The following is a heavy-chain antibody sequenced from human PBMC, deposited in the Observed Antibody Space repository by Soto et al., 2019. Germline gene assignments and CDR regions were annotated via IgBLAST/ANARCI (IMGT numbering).Heavy chain of an antibody. CDR2: ISSSSSYI. D-gene: IGHD4-4*01. V-gene: IGHV3-21*01. CDR1: GFTFSSYS. J-gene: IGHJ6*02. Sequence: PGWSLRLSCAASGFTFSSYSMNWVRQAPGEGLGWVSSISSSSSYIFYADSVKGRFTISRDNAKNSLYLQMNSLRAEDTAVYYCARVGDPKTTRTYYYSGMDVWGQGTTVTVSS. CDR3: ARVGDPKTTRTYYYSGMDV.